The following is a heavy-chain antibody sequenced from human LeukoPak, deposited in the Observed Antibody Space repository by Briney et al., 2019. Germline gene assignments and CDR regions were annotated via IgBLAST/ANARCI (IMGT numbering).Heavy chain of an antibody. D-gene: IGHD3-10*01. CDR2: INHSGST. CDR1: GGSFSGYY. Sequence: SETLSLTCAVYGGSFSGYYWSWIRQPPGKGLEWIGEINHSGSTNYNPSLKSRVTISVDTSKNQFSLKLSSVTATDTAVYYCARGRGWFGETWFDPWGQGTLVTVSS. J-gene: IGHJ5*02. V-gene: IGHV4-34*01. CDR3: ARGRGWFGETWFDP.